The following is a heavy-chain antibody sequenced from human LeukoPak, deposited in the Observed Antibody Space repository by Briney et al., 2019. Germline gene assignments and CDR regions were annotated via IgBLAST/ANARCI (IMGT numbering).Heavy chain of an antibody. CDR2: IIPIFGTA. CDR1: GYTFTGYY. Sequence: ASVKVSCKASGYTFTGYYMHWVRQAPGQGLEWMGGIIPIFGTANYAQKFQGRVTITADKSTSTAYMELSSLRSEDTAVYYCARAEYNWNDAGPLFGMDVWGKGTTVTVSS. D-gene: IGHD1-20*01. V-gene: IGHV1-69*06. CDR3: ARAEYNWNDAGPLFGMDV. J-gene: IGHJ6*03.